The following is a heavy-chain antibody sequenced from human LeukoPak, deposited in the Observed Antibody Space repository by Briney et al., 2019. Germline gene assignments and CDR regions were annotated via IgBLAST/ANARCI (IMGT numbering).Heavy chain of an antibody. J-gene: IGHJ5*02. V-gene: IGHV4-34*01. D-gene: IGHD3-22*01. Sequence: SETLSLTCAVYGGSFSGYYWSWIRQPPGKGLEWIGEIYHSGSTNYNPSLKSRVTISVDKSKNQFSLKLSSVTAADTAVYYCARAVTMIVVVTWFDPWGQGTLVTVSS. CDR3: ARAVTMIVVVTWFDP. CDR1: GGSFSGYY. CDR2: IYHSGST.